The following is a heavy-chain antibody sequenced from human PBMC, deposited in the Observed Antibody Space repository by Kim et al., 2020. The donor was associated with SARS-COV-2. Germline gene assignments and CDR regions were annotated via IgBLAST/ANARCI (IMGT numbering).Heavy chain of an antibody. CDR3: ARGRFGYSGSYGGDFDY. V-gene: IGHV4-39*01. CDR1: GGSISSSSYY. J-gene: IGHJ4*02. Sequence: SETLSLTCTVSGGSISSSSYYWGWIRQPPGKGLEWIGSIYYSGSTYYNPSLKSRVTISVDTSKNQFSLKLSSVTAADTAVYYCARGRFGYSGSYGGDFDYWGQGTLVTVSS. D-gene: IGHD1-26*01. CDR2: IYYSGST.